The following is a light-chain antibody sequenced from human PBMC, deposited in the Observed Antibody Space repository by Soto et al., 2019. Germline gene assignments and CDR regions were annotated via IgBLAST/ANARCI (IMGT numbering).Light chain of an antibody. V-gene: IGKV3-20*01. CDR3: QQSYSTPLT. Sequence: EIVLTQSPGTLSLSPGERATLSCRASQSVSSSYLAWYQQRRGQAPRLLIYGATSRATGIPDRFSGSGSGTDFTLTISSLQPEDFATYYCQQSYSTPLTFGGGTKVDIK. CDR2: GAT. J-gene: IGKJ4*01. CDR1: QSVSSSY.